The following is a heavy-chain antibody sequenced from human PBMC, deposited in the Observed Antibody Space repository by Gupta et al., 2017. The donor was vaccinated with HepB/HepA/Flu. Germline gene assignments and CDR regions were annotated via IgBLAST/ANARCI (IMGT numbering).Heavy chain of an antibody. Sequence: EVQLVESGGGLVQPGGSLRLSCAASGFTFNSSDMHWVRQAIGKGLEWVSGIDIAGDTYYAESVKGRFTISRENAKNSLYLQMDSLKTGDTAVYYCARGRVRGFDPWGQGTLVTVSS. CDR3: ARGRVRGFDP. CDR2: IDIAGDT. V-gene: IGHV3-13*01. J-gene: IGHJ5*02. CDR1: GFTFNSSD.